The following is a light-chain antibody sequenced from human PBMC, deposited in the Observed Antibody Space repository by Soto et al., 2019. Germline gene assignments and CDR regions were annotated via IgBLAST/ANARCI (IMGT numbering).Light chain of an antibody. V-gene: IGKV1-39*01. CDR1: QTIIGY. Sequence: DIQMTQSPSSLSASIGDSVTITCRASQTIIGYLNWYQQKPGNAPRLLINAASNLQSGVPSRFRGSGSETDFTLTITSLQPEDSATYYCQQSYTTPRTFGQGTKVEIQ. CDR2: AAS. J-gene: IGKJ1*01. CDR3: QQSYTTPRT.